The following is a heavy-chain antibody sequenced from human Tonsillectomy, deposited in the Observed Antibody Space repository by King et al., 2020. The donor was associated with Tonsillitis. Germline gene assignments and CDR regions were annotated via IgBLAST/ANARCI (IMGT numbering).Heavy chain of an antibody. V-gene: IGHV4-59*08. J-gene: IGHJ5*02. CDR1: GGSISSYY. CDR3: ARHDFWSGYYTQNWFDP. Sequence: QLQESGPGLVKPSETLSLTCTVSGGSISSYYWSWIRPPPGKGLEWIGYIYYSGSTNYNPSLKSRVTISVDTSKNQFSLKLSSVTAADTAVYYCARHDFWSGYYTQNWFDPWGQGTLVTVSS. CDR2: IYYSGST. D-gene: IGHD3-3*01.